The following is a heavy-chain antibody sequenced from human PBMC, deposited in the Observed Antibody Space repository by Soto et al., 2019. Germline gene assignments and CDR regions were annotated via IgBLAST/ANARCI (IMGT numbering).Heavy chain of an antibody. Sequence: GGSLRLSCVASGFTFSSYAMHWVRQSPGKGLEWVSLISSDGGKTLYADSVKSRFTISRDNFRDTLYLDMSGLRPEDTALYYCVRDGLAAETYYFDYGGGGKQVTVPT. CDR3: VRDGLAAETYYFDY. CDR2: ISSDGGKT. D-gene: IGHD6-13*01. V-gene: IGHV3-30*15. CDR1: GFTFSSYA. J-gene: IGHJ4*02.